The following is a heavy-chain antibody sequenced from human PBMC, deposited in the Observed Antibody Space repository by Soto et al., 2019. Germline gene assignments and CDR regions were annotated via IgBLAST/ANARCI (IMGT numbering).Heavy chain of an antibody. CDR2: IYHTGTT. CDR1: DGSISPYY. Sequence: SETLSLTCTVSDGSISPYYWSWIRQPPGKGLEWIGYIYHTGTTTYNPSLKSRVTISVDRSKNQFSLKLSSVTAADTAVYYCARVPSPWGQGTLVTVSS. J-gene: IGHJ5*02. V-gene: IGHV4-59*12. CDR3: ARVPSP.